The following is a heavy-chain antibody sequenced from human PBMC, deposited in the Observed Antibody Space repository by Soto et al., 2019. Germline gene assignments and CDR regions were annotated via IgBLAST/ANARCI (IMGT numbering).Heavy chain of an antibody. Sequence: GGSLRLSCAASGFTFSSYAMHWVRQAPGKGLEWVAVISYDGSNKYYADSVKGRFTISRDNSKNTLYLQMNSLRAEDTAVYYCARDVPEPYCSGGSCHYYYYGMDVWGQGTTVTVSS. CDR3: ARDVPEPYCSGGSCHYYYYGMDV. D-gene: IGHD2-15*01. CDR1: GFTFSSYA. V-gene: IGHV3-30-3*01. CDR2: ISYDGSNK. J-gene: IGHJ6*02.